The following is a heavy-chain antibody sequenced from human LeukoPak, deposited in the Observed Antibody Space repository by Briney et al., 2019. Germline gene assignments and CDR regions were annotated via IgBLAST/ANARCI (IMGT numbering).Heavy chain of an antibody. CDR2: ISYDGSNK. CDR3: ARDTHYYDSSGYYEYYYYYGMDV. Sequence: GGSLRLSCAASGFTFSSYWMHWVRQAPGKGLEWVAVISYDGSNKYYADSVKGRFTISRDNSKNTLYLQMNSLRAEDTAVYYCARDTHYYDSSGYYEYYYYYGMDVWGQGTTVTVSS. J-gene: IGHJ6*02. V-gene: IGHV3-30-3*01. D-gene: IGHD3-22*01. CDR1: GFTFSSYW.